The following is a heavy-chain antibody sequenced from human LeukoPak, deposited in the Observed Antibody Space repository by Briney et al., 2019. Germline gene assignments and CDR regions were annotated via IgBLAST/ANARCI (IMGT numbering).Heavy chain of an antibody. D-gene: IGHD6-19*01. CDR2: IWYDGSNK. CDR1: GFTFSYYA. Sequence: GGSLRLSCAASGFTFSYYAMSWVRQAPGKGLEWVAVIWYDGSNKYYVDSVKGRFTITRDDPKNTLYLQMNSLRGEDTAVYYCVRDGGAMAGTGGLDYWGQGTLVTVSS. J-gene: IGHJ4*02. V-gene: IGHV3-33*08. CDR3: VRDGGAMAGTGGLDY.